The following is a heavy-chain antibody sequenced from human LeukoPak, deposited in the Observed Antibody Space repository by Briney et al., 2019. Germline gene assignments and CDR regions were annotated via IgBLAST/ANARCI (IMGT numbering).Heavy chain of an antibody. J-gene: IGHJ3*02. Sequence: SETLSLTCTVSGGSISSGDYYWSWIRQPPGKGLEWIGYIYYSGSTYYNPSLKSRVTISVDTSENQFSLKLSSVTAADTAVYYCARVWGSDCSGGSCPTAFDIWGQGTMVTVSS. CDR2: IYYSGST. D-gene: IGHD2-15*01. CDR3: ARVWGSDCSGGSCPTAFDI. CDR1: GGSISSGDYY. V-gene: IGHV4-30-4*01.